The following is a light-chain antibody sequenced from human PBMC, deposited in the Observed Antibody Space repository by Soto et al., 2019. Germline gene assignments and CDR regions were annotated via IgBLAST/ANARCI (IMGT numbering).Light chain of an antibody. J-gene: IGLJ1*01. CDR2: DVN. V-gene: IGLV2-14*01. Sequence: QSALTQPASVSGSPGQSITISCTGTSSDVGGYSHVSWYQLHPGKAPKLMIYDVNNRPSGVSNRFSASKSGNTASLTISGLQAEDEADYYCISYTSSGTYVFGTGTKVTVL. CDR3: ISYTSSGTYV. CDR1: SSDVGGYSH.